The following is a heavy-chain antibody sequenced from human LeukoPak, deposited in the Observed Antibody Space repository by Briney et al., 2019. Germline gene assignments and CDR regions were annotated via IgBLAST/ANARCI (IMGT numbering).Heavy chain of an antibody. CDR3: ARSAADAFDY. CDR1: GFTFSSYW. V-gene: IGHV3-74*01. CDR2: INSDGAT. Sequence: GGSLRLSCAASGFTFSSYWMNWVRQVPGKGLVWVSLINSDGATSHADSVKGRFTISRDNAENTLYLQMNSLRAEDTAVYYCARSAADAFDYWGQGTLVTVSS. J-gene: IGHJ4*02.